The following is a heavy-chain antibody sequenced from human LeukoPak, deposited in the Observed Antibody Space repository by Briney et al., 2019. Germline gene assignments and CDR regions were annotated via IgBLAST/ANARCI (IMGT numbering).Heavy chain of an antibody. D-gene: IGHD3-10*01. Sequence: SETLSLTCTVSGGSVSSSNYYWGWIRQPPGKGLEWIGSIYYSGSTDYNPSLKSRVTISLDTSKNQFSLKLRSVTAADTAVYYCATFDVLLWFGPPRWGQGTLVTVSS. J-gene: IGHJ4*02. CDR1: GGSVSSSNYY. CDR2: IYYSGST. V-gene: IGHV4-39*07. CDR3: ATFDVLLWFGPPR.